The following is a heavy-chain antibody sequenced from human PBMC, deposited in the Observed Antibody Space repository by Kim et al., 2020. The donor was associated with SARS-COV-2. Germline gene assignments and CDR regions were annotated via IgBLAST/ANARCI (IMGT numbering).Heavy chain of an antibody. J-gene: IGHJ5*01. V-gene: IGHV3-7*01. Sequence: GGSLRLSCAASGFSFNSYWMNWVRQAPGKGLEWVANIKQDGTDSNYVGSVKGRFSISRDNTNNSVFLEMNSLRAEDTAVYYCARGGSDYWSGYDNFFDS. CDR1: GFSFNSYW. D-gene: IGHD3-3*01. CDR2: IKQDGTDS. CDR3: ARGGSDYWSGYDNFFDS.